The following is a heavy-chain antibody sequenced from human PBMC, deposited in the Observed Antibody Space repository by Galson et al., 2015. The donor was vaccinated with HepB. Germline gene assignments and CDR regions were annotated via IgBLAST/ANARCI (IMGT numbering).Heavy chain of an antibody. Sequence: SLRPSCAASGFTFSCYALHWVRQAPGKGLERGAVVAYDAGIKYYADSVKGRFTISRDNSKNTLYLQMDSLRVEDTAVYYCLILTGYPQLDYWGQGTLVTVSS. CDR2: VAYDAGIK. V-gene: IGHV3-30-3*01. J-gene: IGHJ4*02. CDR1: GFTFSCYA. CDR3: LILTGYPQLDY. D-gene: IGHD3-9*01.